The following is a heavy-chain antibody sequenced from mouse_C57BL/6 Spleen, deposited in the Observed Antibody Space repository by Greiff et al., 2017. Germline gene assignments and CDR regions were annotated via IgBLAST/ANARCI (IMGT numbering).Heavy chain of an antibody. Sequence: QVQLKQSGPELVKPGASVKISCKASGYAFSSSWMNWVKQRPGKGLEWIGRIYPGDGDTNYNGKFKGKATLTADKSSSTAYMQLSSLTSEDSAVYVCARSALTTVVDLFDYWGQGTTLTVSS. J-gene: IGHJ2*01. CDR1: GYAFSSSW. CDR3: ARSALTTVVDLFDY. CDR2: IYPGDGDT. V-gene: IGHV1-82*01. D-gene: IGHD1-1*01.